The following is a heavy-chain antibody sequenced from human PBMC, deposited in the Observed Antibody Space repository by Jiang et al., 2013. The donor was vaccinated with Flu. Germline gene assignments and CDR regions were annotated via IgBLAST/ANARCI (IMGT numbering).Heavy chain of an antibody. CDR2: IYHSGST. Sequence: PGLVKPSETLSLTCTVSGYSISSGYYWGWIRQPPGKGLEWIGSIYHSGSTYYNPSLKSRVTISVDTSKNQFSLKLSSVTAADTAVYYCARDVDTAMVSQLNFDYWGQGTLVTVSS. D-gene: IGHD5-18*01. CDR1: GYSISSGYY. CDR3: ARDVDTAMVSQLNFDY. J-gene: IGHJ4*02. V-gene: IGHV4-38-2*02.